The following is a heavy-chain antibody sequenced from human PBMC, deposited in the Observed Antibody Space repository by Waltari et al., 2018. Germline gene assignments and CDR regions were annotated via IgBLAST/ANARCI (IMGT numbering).Heavy chain of an antibody. J-gene: IGHJ6*02. Sequence: QVQLVESGGGVVQPGRSLRLSCAASGFTFSSYAMHWVRQAPGKGLEGVAVISYDGSNKYYADAVKGRFTISRDNSKNTLYLQMNSLRAEDTAVYYCARAGRITMVQGGDYYYYGMDVWGQGTTVTVSS. CDR1: GFTFSSYA. V-gene: IGHV3-30-3*01. CDR3: ARAGRITMVQGGDYYYYGMDV. D-gene: IGHD3-10*01. CDR2: ISYDGSNK.